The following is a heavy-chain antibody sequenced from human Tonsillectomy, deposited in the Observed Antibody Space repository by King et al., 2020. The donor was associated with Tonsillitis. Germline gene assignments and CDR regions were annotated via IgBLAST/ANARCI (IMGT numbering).Heavy chain of an antibody. V-gene: IGHV1-18*01. D-gene: IGHD3-10*01. CDR3: ARVPTYYYGSGSWGFDY. CDR1: GYTFTSYG. CDR2: ISAYNGNT. J-gene: IGHJ4*02. Sequence: VQLVESGAEVKKPGASVKVSCKASGYTFTSYGISWVRQAPGQGLEWMGWISAYNGNTNYAQKLQGRVTMTTDTSTSTAYMELRSLRSDDTAVYYCARVPTYYYGSGSWGFDYWGQGTLVTVSS.